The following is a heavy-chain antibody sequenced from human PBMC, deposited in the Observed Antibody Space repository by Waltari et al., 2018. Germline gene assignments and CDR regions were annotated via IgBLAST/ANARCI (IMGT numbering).Heavy chain of an antibody. CDR2: INPNSGGT. D-gene: IGHD3-3*01. J-gene: IGHJ4*02. V-gene: IGHV1-2*02. CDR1: GYTFTGYY. Sequence: QVQLVQSGAEVKKPGASVKVSCKASGYTFTGYYMHWVRQAPGQGLEWMGWINPNSGGTNYAKKFQGRVTMTRDTSISSAYMELSRLRSDDTAVYSCARTDRDDFWSGSSYFDYWGQGTLVTVSS. CDR3: ARTDRDDFWSGSSYFDY.